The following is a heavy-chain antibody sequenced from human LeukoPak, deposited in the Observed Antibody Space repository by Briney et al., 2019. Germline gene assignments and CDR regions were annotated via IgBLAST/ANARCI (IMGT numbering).Heavy chain of an antibody. D-gene: IGHD5-24*01. V-gene: IGHV3-7*04. CDR1: GFTCSTYS. CDR3: ARGDGYYYNFDD. CDR2: IKQDGSET. J-gene: IGHJ4*02. Sequence: GGSLRLSCAASGFTCSTYSMSWLRQAPGKGLEWVGNIKQDGSETKSVDSVKGRFTISRDNAKNSLYLQLNSLRAEDTAVYYCARGDGYYYNFDDWGQGTLVTVSS.